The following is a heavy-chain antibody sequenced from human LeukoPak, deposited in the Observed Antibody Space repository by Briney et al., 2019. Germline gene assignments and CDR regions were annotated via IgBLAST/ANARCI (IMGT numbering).Heavy chain of an antibody. CDR1: GYTFTGYY. V-gene: IGHV1-2*02. Sequence: ASVKVSCKASGYTFTGYYMHWVRQAPGQGLEWMGWINPNSGGTNYAQKFQGRVTMTRDTSISTAYMELSRLGSDDTAVYYCARDPRYYDSSGYYYVSSVYWGQGTLVTVSS. J-gene: IGHJ4*02. CDR3: ARDPRYYDSSGYYYVSSVY. CDR2: INPNSGGT. D-gene: IGHD3-22*01.